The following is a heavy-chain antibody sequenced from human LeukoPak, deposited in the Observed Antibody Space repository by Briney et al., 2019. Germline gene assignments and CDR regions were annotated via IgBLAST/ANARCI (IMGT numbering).Heavy chain of an antibody. CDR1: GFTFSSYS. D-gene: IGHD3-22*01. CDR2: INSDGSST. V-gene: IGHV3-74*01. Sequence: GGSLRLSCAASGFTFSSYSMNWVRQAPGKGLVWVSRINSDGSSTTYADSVKGRFTISRDHAKNTLSLQMNSLSAEDTAVYYCARELGVGVIGDAFDMWGQGTMVTVSS. J-gene: IGHJ3*02. CDR3: ARELGVGVIGDAFDM.